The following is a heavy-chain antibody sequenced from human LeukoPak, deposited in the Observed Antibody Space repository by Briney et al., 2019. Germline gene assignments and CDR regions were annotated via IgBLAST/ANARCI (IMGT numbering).Heavy chain of an antibody. CDR2: INPNSGGT. CDR1: GYTFTGYY. CDR3: ATGKHHYYDSSGYYYFDY. D-gene: IGHD3-22*01. V-gene: IGHV1-2*02. J-gene: IGHJ4*02. Sequence: ASVRVSCKASGYTFTGYYMHWVRQAPGQGLEWMGWINPNSGGTNYAQKFQGRVTMTRDTSISTAYMELSRLRSDDTAVYYCATGKHHYYDSSGYYYFDYWGQGTLVTVPS.